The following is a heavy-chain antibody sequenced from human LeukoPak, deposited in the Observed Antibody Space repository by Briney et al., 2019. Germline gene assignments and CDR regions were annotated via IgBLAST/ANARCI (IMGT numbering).Heavy chain of an antibody. CDR3: VSPRGFSYGYFDY. D-gene: IGHD5-18*01. CDR2: IYYSKNT. J-gene: IGHJ4*02. V-gene: IGHV4-39*01. Sequence: SETLSLTCTVSGVSISSSSAYWGWIRQPPGKGLEWIESIYYSKNTYYNPSLKSRVTISADTSKNQFSLTLGSVSATDTAVYYCVSPRGFSYGYFDYWGQGTLVTVSS. CDR1: GVSISSSSAY.